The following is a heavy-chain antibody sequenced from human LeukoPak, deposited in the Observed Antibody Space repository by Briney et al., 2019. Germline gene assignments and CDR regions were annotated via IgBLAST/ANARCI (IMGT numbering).Heavy chain of an antibody. CDR2: ISSRGDNT. Sequence: GGSLRLSCAASGFTFSRYSMSWARQAPGKGLEWVSAISSRGDNTYYADSVKGQFTISRDNSKNTMYLQMNSLRAEDTAVYYCVNGRRSLYSNYGYWGQGTLVTVSS. J-gene: IGHJ4*02. CDR1: GFTFSRYS. V-gene: IGHV3-23*01. D-gene: IGHD4-11*01. CDR3: VNGRRSLYSNYGY.